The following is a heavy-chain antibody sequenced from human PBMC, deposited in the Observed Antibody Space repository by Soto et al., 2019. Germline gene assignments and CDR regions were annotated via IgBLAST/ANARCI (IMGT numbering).Heavy chain of an antibody. Sequence: GGSLRLSCAASGFTFSSYGMHWVRQAPGKGLEWVAVIWYDGSNKYYADSVKGRFTISRDNSKNTLYLQMNSLRAEDTAVYYCARDGFGATIFGGIVDYYYYMDVWGKGTTVTVSS. CDR1: GFTFSSYG. CDR2: IWYDGSNK. V-gene: IGHV3-33*01. CDR3: ARDGFGATIFGGIVDYYYYMDV. D-gene: IGHD3-3*01. J-gene: IGHJ6*03.